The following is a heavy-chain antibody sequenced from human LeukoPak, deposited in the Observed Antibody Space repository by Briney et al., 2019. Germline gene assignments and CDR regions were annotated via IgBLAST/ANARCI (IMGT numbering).Heavy chain of an antibody. J-gene: IGHJ5*02. CDR3: ARDRLAAAGTQGWFDP. D-gene: IGHD6-13*01. Sequence: PGGSLRLSCAASGFTFSSYSMNWVRQAPRKGLEWVSSISSSSSYIYYADSVKGRFTLSRDNAKNSLYLQMKSLRAEDTAVYYCARDRLAAAGTQGWFDPWGQGTLVTVSS. CDR1: GFTFSSYS. CDR2: ISSSSSYI. V-gene: IGHV3-21*01.